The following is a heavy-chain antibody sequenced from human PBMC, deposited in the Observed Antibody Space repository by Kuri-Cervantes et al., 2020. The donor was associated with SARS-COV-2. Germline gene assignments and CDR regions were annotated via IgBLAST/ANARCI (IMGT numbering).Heavy chain of an antibody. Sequence: SETLSLTCIVSGGSIVGSNHYWGWIRQPPGKGLEWIGRIYTSGSTNYNPSLKSRVTISVDTSKNQFSLKLSSVTAADTAVYYCARGKVLRFLEWLSSKGTLEPYYFDYWGQGTLVTVAS. CDR1: GGSIVGSNHY. V-gene: IGHV4-61*02. D-gene: IGHD3-3*01. CDR2: IYTSGST. J-gene: IGHJ4*02. CDR3: ARGKVLRFLEWLSSKGTLEPYYFDY.